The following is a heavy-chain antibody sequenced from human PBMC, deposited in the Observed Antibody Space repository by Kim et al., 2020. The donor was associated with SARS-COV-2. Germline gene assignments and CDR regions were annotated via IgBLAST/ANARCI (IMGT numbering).Heavy chain of an antibody. CDR3: ARDPCFTMVRGGDYYYGMDV. CDR2: INPSGGST. V-gene: IGHV1-46*01. Sequence: ASVKVSCKASGYTFTSYYMHWVRQAPGQGLEWMGIINPSGGSTSYAQKFQGRVTMTRDTSTSTVYMELSSLRSEDTAVYYCARDPCFTMVRGGDYYYGMDVWGQGTTVTVSS. J-gene: IGHJ6*02. CDR1: GYTFTSYY. D-gene: IGHD3-10*01.